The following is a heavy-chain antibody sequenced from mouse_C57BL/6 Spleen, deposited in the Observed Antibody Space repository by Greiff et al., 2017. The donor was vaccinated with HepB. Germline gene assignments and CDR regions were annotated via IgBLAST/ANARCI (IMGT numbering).Heavy chain of an antibody. CDR3: ARAYYGSSPDY. V-gene: IGHV1-4*01. CDR2: INPSSGYT. J-gene: IGHJ2*01. D-gene: IGHD1-1*01. CDR1: GYTFTSYT. Sequence: VQLQESGAELARPGASVKMSCKASGYTFTSYTMHWVKQRPGQGLEWIGYINPSSGYTKYNQKFKDKATLTADKSSSTAYMQLSSLTSEDSAVYYCARAYYGSSPDYWGQGTTLTVSS.